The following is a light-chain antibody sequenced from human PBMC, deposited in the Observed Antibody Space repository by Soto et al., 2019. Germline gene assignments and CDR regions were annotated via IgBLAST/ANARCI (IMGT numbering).Light chain of an antibody. Sequence: DIQMTQSPSTLSASVGDRVTITCRASQSISSWLAWYQQKPGKGPKLLIYKASILESAVPSRFSGSGSGTEFTLTISSRQSDDFATYYCQQYLSFPITFGQGTRLEIK. CDR1: QSISSW. J-gene: IGKJ5*01. V-gene: IGKV1-5*03. CDR3: QQYLSFPIT. CDR2: KAS.